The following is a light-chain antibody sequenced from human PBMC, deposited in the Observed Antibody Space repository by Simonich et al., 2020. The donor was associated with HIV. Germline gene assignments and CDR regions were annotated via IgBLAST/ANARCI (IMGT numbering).Light chain of an antibody. CDR2: KVS. CDR1: QSLVHSDGNTY. Sequence: DVVMTQSPLSLPVTLGQSASISCGSSQSLVHSDGNTYLNWFQQRPGQSPRRLIYKVSNRDSGVPDRFSGSGSSTDFTLKISRVEAEDVGVYYCMQGTHWPPTFGQGTKLEIK. V-gene: IGKV2-30*02. J-gene: IGKJ2*01. CDR3: MQGTHWPPT.